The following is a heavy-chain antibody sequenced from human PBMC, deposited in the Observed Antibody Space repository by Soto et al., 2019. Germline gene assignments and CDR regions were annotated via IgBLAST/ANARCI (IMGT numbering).Heavy chain of an antibody. Sequence: GASVKVSCKASGYTFTSYDINWVRQATGQGLEWMGIINPSGGSTSYAQKFQGRVTMTRDTSTSTVYMELSSLRSEDTAVYYCARDRWFDPWGQGTLVTVSS. V-gene: IGHV1-46*01. CDR2: INPSGGST. CDR3: ARDRWFDP. CDR1: GYTFTSYD. J-gene: IGHJ5*02.